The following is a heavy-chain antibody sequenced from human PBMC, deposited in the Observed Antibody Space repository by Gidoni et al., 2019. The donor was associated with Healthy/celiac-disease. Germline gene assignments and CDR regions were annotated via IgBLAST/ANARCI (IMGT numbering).Heavy chain of an antibody. V-gene: IGHV5-51*01. J-gene: IGHJ4*02. CDR2: IYPGDSDT. Sequence: IYPGDSDTRYSPSFQGQVTISADKSISTAYLQWSSLKASDTAMYYCARQLLHDYYFDYWGQGTLVTVSS. CDR3: ARQLLHDYYFDY. D-gene: IGHD3-22*01.